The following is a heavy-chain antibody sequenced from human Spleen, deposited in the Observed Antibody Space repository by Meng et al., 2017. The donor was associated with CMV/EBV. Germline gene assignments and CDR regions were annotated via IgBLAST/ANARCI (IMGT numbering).Heavy chain of an antibody. V-gene: IGHV1-69*05. J-gene: IGHJ5*02. CDR3: ARAGDDILTGYPYNWFDP. D-gene: IGHD3-9*01. CDR2: IIPIFGTA. Sequence: TFSSYAISWVRQAHGQGLEWMGGIIPIFGTANYAQKFQGRVTITTDESTSTAYMELSSLRSEDTAVYYCARAGDDILTGYPYNWFDPWGQGTLVTVSS. CDR1: TFSSYA.